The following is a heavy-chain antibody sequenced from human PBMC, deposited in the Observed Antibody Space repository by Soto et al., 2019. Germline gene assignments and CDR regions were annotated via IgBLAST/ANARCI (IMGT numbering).Heavy chain of an antibody. CDR3: AREYCSSTSCLNWFDP. Sequence: EVQLVESGGGLVQPGGSLRLSCAASGFTFSSYSMNWLRQAPGKGLEWVSYISSSSSTIYYADSVKGRFTISRDNAKNSLYRQMNSLKAEATAVYYCAREYCSSTSCLNWFDPWGQGTLVTVSS. CDR2: ISSSSSTI. J-gene: IGHJ5*02. D-gene: IGHD2-2*01. CDR1: GFTFSSYS. V-gene: IGHV3-48*01.